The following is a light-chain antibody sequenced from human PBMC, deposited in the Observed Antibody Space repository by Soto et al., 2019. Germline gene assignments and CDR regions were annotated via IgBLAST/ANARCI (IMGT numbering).Light chain of an antibody. CDR2: EVV. CDR1: NSDVGGYNY. CDR3: KSYAGSNTYV. Sequence: QSALTQPRSVSGSPGQSVTISCTGTNSDVGGYNYVSWYQQHPGKAPRLMIYEVVQRPSGVPDRSSGSKSGNTASLTVSGLQAADEADYFCKSYAGSNTYVFGSGTKVTVL. V-gene: IGLV2-11*01. J-gene: IGLJ1*01.